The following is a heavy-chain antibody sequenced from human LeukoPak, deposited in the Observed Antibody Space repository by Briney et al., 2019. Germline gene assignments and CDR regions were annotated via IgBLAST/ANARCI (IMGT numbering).Heavy chain of an antibody. D-gene: IGHD4-17*01. CDR1: GGSISSGDYY. CDR3: ARDGDYGLFDY. V-gene: IGHV4-30-4*01. Sequence: SETLSLTCTVSGGSISSGDYYWSWIRQPPGKGLEWIGYIYYSGSTYYNPSLKSRVTISVDTSKNQFSLKLSSVTAADTAVYYCARDGDYGLFDYWGQGTLVTVSS. CDR2: IYYSGST. J-gene: IGHJ4*02.